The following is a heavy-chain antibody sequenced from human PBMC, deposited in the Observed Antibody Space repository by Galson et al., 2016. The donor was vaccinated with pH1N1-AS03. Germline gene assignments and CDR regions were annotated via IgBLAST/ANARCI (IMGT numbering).Heavy chain of an antibody. CDR2: INPSGGSA. D-gene: IGHD5-18*01. CDR1: GYTFTRNY. CDR3: ARGHDDSYGLTCLGYYFDY. Sequence: SVKVSCKASGYTFTRNYMHWVRQAPGQGLEWMGIINPSGGSASYAQKFQGRVTMTRDTSTSTVCMELSSLRSEDTAVYYCARGHDDSYGLTCLGYYFDYWGQGTLVTVSS. J-gene: IGHJ4*02. V-gene: IGHV1-46*03.